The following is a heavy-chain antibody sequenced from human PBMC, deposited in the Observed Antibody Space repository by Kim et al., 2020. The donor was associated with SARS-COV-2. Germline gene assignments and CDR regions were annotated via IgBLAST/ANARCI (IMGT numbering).Heavy chain of an antibody. CDR3: ARGVVVTPTQNYYDGLDV. D-gene: IGHD2-15*01. CDR1: GYTFTNYG. J-gene: IGHJ6*02. CDR2: ISAYNGNT. Sequence: ASVKVSCKASGYTFTNYGINWVRQAPGQGLEWMGWISAYNGNTDYAQKLQGRVTMTTDTSTSKAYMELRSLRSDDTAVYYCARGVVVTPTQNYYDGLDVWGQGTTVTVSS. V-gene: IGHV1-18*01.